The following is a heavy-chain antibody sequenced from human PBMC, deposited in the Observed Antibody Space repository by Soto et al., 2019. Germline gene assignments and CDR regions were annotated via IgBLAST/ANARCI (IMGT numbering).Heavy chain of an antibody. D-gene: IGHD4-17*01. CDR1: GYTFTGYF. Sequence: QVQLVQSGAEVKKPGASVKVSCMASGYTFTGYFMHWVRQAPGQGLEWMGWINPNSGGTSYAQKFQGRVTMTRDTSISTAYMELTRLRSDDTAVYYCARDYGDYDNWFDPWGQGTLVTVPS. CDR2: INPNSGGT. V-gene: IGHV1-2*02. CDR3: ARDYGDYDNWFDP. J-gene: IGHJ5*02.